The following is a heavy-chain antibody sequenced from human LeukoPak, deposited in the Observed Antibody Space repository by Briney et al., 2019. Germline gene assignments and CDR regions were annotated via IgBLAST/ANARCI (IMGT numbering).Heavy chain of an antibody. D-gene: IGHD1-1*01. J-gene: IGHJ4*02. CDR1: GYTFTGYY. Sequence: ASVKGSCKASGYTFTGYYMHWVRQAPGQGLEWMGWVNPNSGGTNYAQKFQGRVTMTRDTSISTAYMELSRLRSDDTAVYYCARATGQYRPYYFDYWGQGTLVTVSS. CDR3: ARATGQYRPYYFDY. V-gene: IGHV1-2*02. CDR2: VNPNSGGT.